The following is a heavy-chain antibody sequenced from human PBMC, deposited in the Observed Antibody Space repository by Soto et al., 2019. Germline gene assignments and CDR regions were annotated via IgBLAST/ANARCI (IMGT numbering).Heavy chain of an antibody. J-gene: IGHJ5*02. V-gene: IGHV3-73*02. D-gene: IGHD1-26*01. CDR2: IKDKPNNYAT. CDR1: GFTFSASG. Sequence: EAQLVESGGGLVQPGRSLKLSCAASGFTFSASGIHWVRQASGKGLEWVAHIKDKPNNYATEYAASVKGRFTISRDDSMNMAFLQMNNWKTEDTAVYFCTRQSARWEDWFDPWGQGTLVTVSS. CDR3: TRQSARWEDWFDP.